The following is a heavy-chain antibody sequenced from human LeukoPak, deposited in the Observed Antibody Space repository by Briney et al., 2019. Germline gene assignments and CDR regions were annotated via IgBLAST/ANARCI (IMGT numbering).Heavy chain of an antibody. CDR2: IIPIFGTA. CDR3: ARNRLVDLASSDY. D-gene: IGHD3-16*01. CDR1: GGTFSSYA. V-gene: IGHV1-69*05. Sequence: GASVKVSCKASGGTFSSYAISWVRQAPGQGLEWMGRIIPIFGTANYAQKFQGRVTITTDESTSTAYMELSSLRSEDTAVYYCARNRLVDLASSDYWGQGTVVTVSS. J-gene: IGHJ4*02.